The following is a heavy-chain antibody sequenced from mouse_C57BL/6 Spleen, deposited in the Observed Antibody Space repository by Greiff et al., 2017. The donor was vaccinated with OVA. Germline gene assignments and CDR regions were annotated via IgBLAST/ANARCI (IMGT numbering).Heavy chain of an antibody. CDR2: INTNNGGT. J-gene: IGHJ4*01. CDR1: GYTFTDYY. V-gene: IGHV1-26*01. D-gene: IGHD1-1*01. CDR3: ARILVVAYAMDY. Sequence: EVQLQQSGPELVKPGASVKISCKASGYTFTDYYMNWVKQSHGKSLEWIGDINTNNGGTSYNQKFKGKATLTVDKSSSTAYMELRSLTSDDSAVYYCARILVVAYAMDYWGQGTSVTVSS.